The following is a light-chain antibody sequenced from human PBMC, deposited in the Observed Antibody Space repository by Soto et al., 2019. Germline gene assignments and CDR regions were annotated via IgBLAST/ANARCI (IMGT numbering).Light chain of an antibody. V-gene: IGKV3-11*01. Sequence: IVLTQSPATLSLSPWKRATLSCRASQNISNYLIWYQQKPGQAPRLLSYDVSNRATGIPARFSGSGSGTDFTLTISSREPADFAVYYCQQRSNWPRTFGQGTKVDI. CDR2: DVS. CDR3: QQRSNWPRT. CDR1: QNISNY. J-gene: IGKJ1*01.